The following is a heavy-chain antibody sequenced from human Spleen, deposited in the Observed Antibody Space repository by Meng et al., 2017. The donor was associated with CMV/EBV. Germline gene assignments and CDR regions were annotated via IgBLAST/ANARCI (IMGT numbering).Heavy chain of an antibody. D-gene: IGHD2-2*02. V-gene: IGHV3-74*01. CDR2: INAEGGST. CDR1: GFTFSSFW. Sequence: GESLKISCAASGFTFSSFWMHWVRQAPGKGLVWVSRINAEGGSTSYADSVKGRFTISRDNAKNTLYLQMNSLRAEDTAVYYCARGGYCSSTSCYIYYGMDVWGQGTTVTVSS. J-gene: IGHJ6*02. CDR3: ARGGYCSSTSCYIYYGMDV.